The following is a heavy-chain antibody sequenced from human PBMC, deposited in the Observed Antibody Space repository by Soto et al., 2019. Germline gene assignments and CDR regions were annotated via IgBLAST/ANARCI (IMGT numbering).Heavy chain of an antibody. CDR2: LDRNGGII. J-gene: IGHJ4*02. CDR3: VKRDITTQHFDS. D-gene: IGHD3-3*01. Sequence: EVHLVESGGALVQPGGSLRLSCAASGFTFYDYAMHWVRQAPGKGLEWVSGLDRNGGIIAYADSVKGRFTISRDNARNSLFLKMNSLTTEDTALYYCVKRDITTQHFDSWGKGTLVTVS. CDR1: GFTFYDYA. V-gene: IGHV3-9*01.